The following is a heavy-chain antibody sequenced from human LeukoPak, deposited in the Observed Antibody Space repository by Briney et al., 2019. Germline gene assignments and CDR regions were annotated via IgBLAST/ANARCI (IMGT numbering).Heavy chain of an antibody. D-gene: IGHD4-17*01. CDR3: ARFPTGFDY. CDR1: GFTFSEYL. J-gene: IGHJ4*02. V-gene: IGHV3-7*05. Sequence: TGGSLRLSCAASGFTFSEYLMTWVRQAPGKGLEWVASIKEDGSEKYYVDSVKGRCTISRDNAKNSLYLQMNSLRVEDTAMYYCARFPTGFDYWGQGTLFTVSS. CDR2: IKEDGSEK.